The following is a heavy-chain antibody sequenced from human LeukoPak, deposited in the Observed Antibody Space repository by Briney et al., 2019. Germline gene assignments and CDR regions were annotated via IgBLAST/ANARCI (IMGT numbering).Heavy chain of an antibody. D-gene: IGHD3-22*01. CDR2: IYTSGST. CDR3: ARGSYYDSSGYYHYYFDY. V-gene: IGHV4-4*07. CDR1: GGSISSYY. Sequence: SETLSLTCTVSGGSISSYYWSWIRQPAGKGLEWTGRIYTSGSTNYNPSLKSRVTMSVDTSKNQFSLKLSSVTAADTAVYYCARGSYYDSSGYYHYYFDYWGQGTLVTVSS. J-gene: IGHJ4*02.